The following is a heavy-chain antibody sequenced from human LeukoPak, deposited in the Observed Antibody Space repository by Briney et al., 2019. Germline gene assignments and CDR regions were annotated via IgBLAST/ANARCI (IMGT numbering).Heavy chain of an antibody. CDR3: ARDLTVTQPVNWFDP. V-gene: IGHV4-39*06. Sequence: SETLSLTCTVSGGSISSSSYYWGWIRQPPGKGLEWIGSINYSGSTYYNPSLKSRVTISVDTPKNQFTLKLSSVTAADTAVYYCARDLTVTQPVNWFDPWGQGTLVTVSS. J-gene: IGHJ5*02. CDR1: GGSISSSSYY. CDR2: INYSGST. D-gene: IGHD4-17*01.